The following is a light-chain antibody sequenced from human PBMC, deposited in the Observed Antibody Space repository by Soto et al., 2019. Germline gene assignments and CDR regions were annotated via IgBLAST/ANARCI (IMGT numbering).Light chain of an antibody. Sequence: IQSTSCRSTLSASVGDRVTITCRSSQSISSWLAWYQQKPGKAPKLLIYDASSLESGVPSRFSGSGSGTEFTLTISSLQPDDFATYYCQQYNSYSPTFGQGTKVDI. CDR2: DAS. CDR1: QSISSW. J-gene: IGKJ1*01. CDR3: QQYNSYSPT. V-gene: IGKV1-5*01.